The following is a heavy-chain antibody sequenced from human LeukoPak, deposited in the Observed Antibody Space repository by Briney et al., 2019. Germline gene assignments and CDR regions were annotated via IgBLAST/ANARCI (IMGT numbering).Heavy chain of an antibody. V-gene: IGHV3-30*03. J-gene: IGHJ6*02. D-gene: IGHD5-18*01. CDR3: AREPSYGTLYYYYGMGV. Sequence: PGGSLRLSCAASGFTFSSYGMHWVRQAPGKGLEWVAVISYDGSNKYYADSVKGRFTISRDNSKNTLYLQMNSLRAEDTAVYYCAREPSYGTLYYYYGMGVWGQGTTVTVSS. CDR1: GFTFSSYG. CDR2: ISYDGSNK.